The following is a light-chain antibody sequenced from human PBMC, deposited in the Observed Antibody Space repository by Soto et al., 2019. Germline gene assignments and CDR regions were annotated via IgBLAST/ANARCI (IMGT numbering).Light chain of an antibody. CDR3: QQYNNWPPT. CDR1: QSVSSNY. CDR2: DAS. V-gene: IGKV3-11*01. Sequence: EIVLTQSPGTLSLSPGERATLSCRASQSVSSNYFAWYQQKPGQAPRLLIYDASNRATGIPARFSGSGSGTDFTLTISSLEPEDFAVYYCQQYNNWPPTFGQGTRLEI. J-gene: IGKJ5*01.